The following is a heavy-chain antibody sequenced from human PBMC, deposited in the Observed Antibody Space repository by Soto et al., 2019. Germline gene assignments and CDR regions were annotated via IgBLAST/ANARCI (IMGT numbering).Heavy chain of an antibody. J-gene: IGHJ6*02. CDR3: ARALGYSGYGGMDV. CDR1: GSSSGDYY. CDR2: IYFSGNT. Sequence: QVQLQESGPGLVKTSQTLSLTCTVSGSSSGDYYWSWVRQSPGKGLEWIGHIYFSGNTYYNPTLKSRVIISVATCKNQFALKLSSVAAADTAVYYCARALGYSGYGGMDVWGQGTMVTVSS. D-gene: IGHD5-12*01. V-gene: IGHV4-30-4*01.